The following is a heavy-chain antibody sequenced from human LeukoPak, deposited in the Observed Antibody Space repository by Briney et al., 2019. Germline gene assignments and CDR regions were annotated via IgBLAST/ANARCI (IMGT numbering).Heavy chain of an antibody. CDR3: ARGCPRSTSCYGYYFDY. Sequence: PGGSLRLSCAASGFTVSSNYMSWVRQAPGKGLEWVSVIYSGGSTYYADSVKGRFTISRDNSKNTLYLQMNGLRAEDTAVYYCARGCPRSTSCYGYYFDYWGQGTLVTVSS. CDR2: IYSGGST. D-gene: IGHD2-2*01. J-gene: IGHJ4*02. V-gene: IGHV3-53*01. CDR1: GFTVSSNY.